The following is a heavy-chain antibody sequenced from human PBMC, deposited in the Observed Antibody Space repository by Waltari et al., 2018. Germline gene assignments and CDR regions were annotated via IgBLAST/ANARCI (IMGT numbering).Heavy chain of an antibody. Sequence: VQLVESGGGLVQHGGSLRLSCAAPGFTFSSYWILWVHQTPGKGLEGVAVISHDESNEYYADSLKGRFTISRDNSKNTLYLQMNRLRGEDTAVYYCAKGFRDWWDETDVWGQGTAVIVSS. D-gene: IGHD2-21*01. V-gene: IGHV3-30*18. J-gene: IGHJ6*02. CDR2: ISHDESNE. CDR1: GFTFSSYW. CDR3: AKGFRDWWDETDV.